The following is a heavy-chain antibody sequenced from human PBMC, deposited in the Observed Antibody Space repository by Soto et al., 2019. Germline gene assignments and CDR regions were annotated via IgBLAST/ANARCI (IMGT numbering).Heavy chain of an antibody. CDR1: GGSISSSNW. Sequence: QVQLQESGPGLVKPSGTLSLTCAVSGGSISSSNWWSWVRQPPGKGLEWIGEIYHSGSTNYNPSLKRRVTISVDKCKNQFSLEVSSVTAADTAVYSCARDGGGMVLRADAFDIWGQGTMVTVSS. D-gene: IGHD3-16*01. CDR2: IYHSGST. J-gene: IGHJ3*02. V-gene: IGHV4-4*02. CDR3: ARDGGGMVLRADAFDI.